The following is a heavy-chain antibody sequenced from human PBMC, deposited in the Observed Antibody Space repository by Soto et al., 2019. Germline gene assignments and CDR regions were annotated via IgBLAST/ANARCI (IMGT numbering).Heavy chain of an antibody. CDR2: MSRSGGST. CDR1: GFTVSSYA. J-gene: IGHJ3*01. Sequence: REYLRHSCAASGFTVSSYAVNWVRQAPGKGLEWVAAMSRSGGSTYYADSVKGRFTISRDTSKNTRSLQMNSLRTADTAVYHCVFDV. V-gene: IGHV3-23*01. CDR3: VFDV.